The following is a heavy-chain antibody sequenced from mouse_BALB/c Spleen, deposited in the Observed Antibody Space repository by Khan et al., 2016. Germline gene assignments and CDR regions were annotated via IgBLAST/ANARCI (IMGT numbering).Heavy chain of an antibody. CDR2: VNPSNDYT. V-gene: IGHV1-4*01. Sequence: QVQLQQSGAELARPEASVKMSCKASGYTFTSYTMFWVKQRPGQGLEWLGYVNPSNDYTDYNQKFKDKATLTADKSSSTAYMQLNSLTSEDSAVYYCAREGWLLGFFDYWGQGTTLTVSS. J-gene: IGHJ2*01. CDR1: GYTFTSYT. CDR3: AREGWLLGFFDY. D-gene: IGHD2-3*01.